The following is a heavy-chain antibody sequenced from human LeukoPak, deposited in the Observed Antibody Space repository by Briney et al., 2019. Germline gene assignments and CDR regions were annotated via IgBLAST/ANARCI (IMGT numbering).Heavy chain of an antibody. CDR1: GYSFSNYW. CDR2: INPGNSDT. CDR3: ARRSSSEF. J-gene: IGHJ4*02. D-gene: IGHD6-6*01. V-gene: IGHV5-51*01. Sequence: GESPKISCKGSGYSFSNYWIGWVRRMPGKGLEWMAIINPGNSDTKYNPAFQGQVTISADKSISTAYLQWGSLKASDSAMYYCARRSSSEFWGQGTLVTVSS.